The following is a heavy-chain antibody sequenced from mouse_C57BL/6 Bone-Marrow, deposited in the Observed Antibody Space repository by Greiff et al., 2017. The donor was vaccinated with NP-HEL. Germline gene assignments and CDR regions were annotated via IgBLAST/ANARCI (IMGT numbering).Heavy chain of an antibody. CDR1: GFTFSDYS. D-gene: IGHD2-4*01. CDR2: INYDGSST. V-gene: IGHV5-16*01. J-gene: IGHJ4*01. CDR3: AREGGLRRRTYAMDY. Sequence: EVMLVESEGGLVQPGSSMKLSCTASGFTFSDYSMAWVRQVPEKGLEWVGNINYDGSSTYYLDSLKSSFIIARDNAKNILYLQMSSLKADDTATYDCAREGGLRRRTYAMDYWGQGTAVTVSA.